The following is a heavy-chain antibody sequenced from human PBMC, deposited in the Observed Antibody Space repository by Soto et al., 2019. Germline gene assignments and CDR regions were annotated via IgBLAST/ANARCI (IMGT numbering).Heavy chain of an antibody. CDR2: IKQDGSEK. V-gene: IGHV3-7*04. CDR1: GFTFSSYW. CDR3: ARGVCSGGSCYSYVYGMDV. J-gene: IGHJ6*02. Sequence: EVRLVESGGGLVQPGGSLRLSCAASGFTFSSYWMSWVRQAPGKGLEWVVNIKQDGSEKYYVDSVKGRFTISRDNAKKSLYLQMNGLRAEDTAVYYCARGVCSGGSCYSYVYGMDVWGQGTTVTVSS. D-gene: IGHD2-15*01.